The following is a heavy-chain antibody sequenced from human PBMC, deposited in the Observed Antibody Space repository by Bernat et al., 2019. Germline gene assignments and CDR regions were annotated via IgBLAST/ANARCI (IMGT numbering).Heavy chain of an antibody. Sequence: GESGGGLVQPGGSLRLSCAASGFTFSSYWMTWVRQAPGKGLEWVANIKQDGSEKYYVDSVKGRFTISRDNAKNSLYLQMNSLRAEDTAVYYCAREMSGYVEGDAFDIWGQGTMVTVSS. CDR1: GFTFSSYW. J-gene: IGHJ3*02. D-gene: IGHD5-12*01. V-gene: IGHV3-7*03. CDR2: IKQDGSEK. CDR3: AREMSGYVEGDAFDI.